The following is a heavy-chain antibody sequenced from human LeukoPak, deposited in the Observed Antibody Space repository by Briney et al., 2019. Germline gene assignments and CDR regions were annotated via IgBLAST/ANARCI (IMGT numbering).Heavy chain of an antibody. CDR3: AKRTDAYNFWDL. Sequence: GGSLRLSCAASGFTFSSYGMHWVRQAPGKGLEWVAVIWYDGSNKYYADSVKGRFTISRDNSKNTLYLQMNSLRAEDTAVYYCAKRTDAYNFWDLWGQGTLVTVSS. J-gene: IGHJ4*02. CDR1: GFTFSSYG. V-gene: IGHV3-33*06. D-gene: IGHD5-24*01. CDR2: IWYDGSNK.